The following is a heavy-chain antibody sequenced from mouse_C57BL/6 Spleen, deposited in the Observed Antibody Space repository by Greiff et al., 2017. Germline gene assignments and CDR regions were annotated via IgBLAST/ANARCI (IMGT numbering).Heavy chain of an antibody. Sequence: QVQLQQPGAELVRPGTSVKLSCKASGYTFTSYWMHWVKQRPGQGLEWIGVIDPSDSYTNYNQKFKGKATLTVDTSSSTAYMQLSSLTSEDSAVYYCARSGDSTGRDYWGQGSTLTVSS. CDR1: GYTFTSYW. J-gene: IGHJ2*01. D-gene: IGHD3-2*02. CDR2: IDPSDSYT. CDR3: ARSGDSTGRDY. V-gene: IGHV1-59*01.